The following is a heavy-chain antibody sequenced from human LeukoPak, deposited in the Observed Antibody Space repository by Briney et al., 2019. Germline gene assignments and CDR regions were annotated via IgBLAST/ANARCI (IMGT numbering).Heavy chain of an antibody. D-gene: IGHD5-18*01. J-gene: IGHJ3*02. CDR2: IYYSGST. CDR1: DDSITMYY. V-gene: IGHV4-39*07. CDR3: ARGPQIQNAFDI. Sequence: SETLSLTCSVSDDSITMYYWGWIRQPPGKGLEWIGSIYYSGSTYYNPSLKSRVTISVDTSKNQFSLKLSSVTAADTAVYYCARGPQIQNAFDIWGQGTMVTVSS.